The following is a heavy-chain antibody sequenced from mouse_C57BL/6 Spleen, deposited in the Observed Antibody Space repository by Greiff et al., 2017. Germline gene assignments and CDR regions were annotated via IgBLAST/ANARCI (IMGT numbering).Heavy chain of an antibody. CDR3: AKYSNYSWFAY. V-gene: IGHV1-52*01. J-gene: IGHJ3*01. CDR1: GYTFTSYW. Sequence: VQLQQPGAELVRPGSSVKLSCKASGYTFTSYWMHWVKQRPIQGLEWIGNIDPSDSETHSNQKFKDKATLTVDKSSSTAYMQLSSLTSEDSAVYYCAKYSNYSWFAYWGQGTLVTVSA. CDR2: IDPSDSET. D-gene: IGHD2-5*01.